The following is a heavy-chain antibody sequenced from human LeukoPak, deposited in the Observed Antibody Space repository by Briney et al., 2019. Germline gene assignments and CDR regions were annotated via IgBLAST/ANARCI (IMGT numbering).Heavy chain of an antibody. CDR1: GCTLTELS. J-gene: IGHJ3*02. CDR3: ATDIRSRMWIPDAFDI. D-gene: IGHD5-12*01. CDR2: FDPEDGET. Sequence: ASVKVSCKVSGCTLTELSMHWVRQAPGKGLEWMGGFDPEDGETIYAQKFQGRVTMTEDTSTDTAYMELSSLRSEDTAVYYCATDIRSRMWIPDAFDIWGQGTMVTVSS. V-gene: IGHV1-24*01.